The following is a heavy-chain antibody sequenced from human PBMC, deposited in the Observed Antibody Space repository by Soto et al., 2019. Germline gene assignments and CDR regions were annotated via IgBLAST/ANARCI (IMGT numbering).Heavy chain of an antibody. J-gene: IGHJ4*02. V-gene: IGHV1-69*01. D-gene: IGHD4-4*01. CDR2: IIPMCGTA. Sequence: QVQLVQSGAEVKKPGSSVKVSCKASGGTCSSYAISWVRQAPGQGLEWMGGIIPMCGTAKYSHRFYGRVTSTADESTSPAYIELRSLRSHDTAVYYCARDPLGYSNYLTLHYWGQGELGTVAS. CDR3: ARDPLGYSNYLTLHY. CDR1: GGTCSSYA.